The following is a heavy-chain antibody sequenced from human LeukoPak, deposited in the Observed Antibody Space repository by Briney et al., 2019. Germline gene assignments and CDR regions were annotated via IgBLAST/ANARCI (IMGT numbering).Heavy chain of an antibody. Sequence: ASVKVSCKASGYSFTAFYIHWVRQAPGQGLEWMGWINPNSGGTNYAQKFQGRVTMTRDTSISTAYMELSRLRSDDKAVYYCARDLPYYDILTGYYDYWGQGTLVTVSS. CDR1: GYSFTAFY. CDR3: ARDLPYYDILTGYYDY. CDR2: INPNSGGT. V-gene: IGHV1-2*02. J-gene: IGHJ4*02. D-gene: IGHD3-9*01.